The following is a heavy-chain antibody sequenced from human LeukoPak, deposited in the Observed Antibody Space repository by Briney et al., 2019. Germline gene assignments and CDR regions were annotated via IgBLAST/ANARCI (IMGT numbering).Heavy chain of an antibody. CDR2: IIPIFGTA. Sequence: GASVKVSCKASGGTFSSYAISWVRQAPGQGLEWMGGIIPIFGTANYAQKFQGRVTITADESTSTAYMELSSLRFEDTAVYYCARSYRDYDILTGYYARFDYWGQGTLVTVSS. V-gene: IGHV1-69*13. D-gene: IGHD3-9*01. CDR1: GGTFSSYA. CDR3: ARSYRDYDILTGYYARFDY. J-gene: IGHJ4*02.